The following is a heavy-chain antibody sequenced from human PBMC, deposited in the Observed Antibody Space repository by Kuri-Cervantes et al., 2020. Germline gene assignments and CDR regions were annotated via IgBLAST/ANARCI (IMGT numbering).Heavy chain of an antibody. V-gene: IGHV3-7*01. D-gene: IGHD1-26*01. CDR2: IKEDGSTK. Sequence: LSLTCAASGFTFSNHLMTWVRQAPGKGLEWVANIKEDGSTKSYVDSVKGRFTISRDNAKNSLSLQMNSLRSDDTAVYYCTRDDGTYWGQGTLVTVSS. J-gene: IGHJ4*02. CDR3: TRDDGTY. CDR1: GFTFSNHL.